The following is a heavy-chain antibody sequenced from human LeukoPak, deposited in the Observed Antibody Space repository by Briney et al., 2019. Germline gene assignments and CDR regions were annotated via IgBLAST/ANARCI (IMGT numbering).Heavy chain of an antibody. D-gene: IGHD6-19*01. V-gene: IGHV4-39*01. CDR2: IYYSGSP. Sequence: PSETLSLTSTVSGGSISSSSYYWGWIRQPPGKGLEWIGSIYYSGSPYYNPSLKSRVTISVDKSKNQFSLKLSSVTAADTAVYYCARHSSGWYSDPKYYFDYWGQGTLVTVSS. J-gene: IGHJ4*02. CDR1: GGSISSSSYY. CDR3: ARHSSGWYSDPKYYFDY.